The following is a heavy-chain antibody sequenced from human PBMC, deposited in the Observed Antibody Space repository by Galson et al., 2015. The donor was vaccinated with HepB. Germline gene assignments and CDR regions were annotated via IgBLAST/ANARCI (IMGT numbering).Heavy chain of an antibody. Sequence: QSGAEMKKPGESLKISCKGSGYSFTSYWIGWVRQMPGKGLEWMGIIYPGDSDTRYSPSFQGQVTISADKSISTAYLQWSSLKASDTAMYYCARQDSSGYLNYYYYYGMDVWGQGTTVTVSS. V-gene: IGHV5-51*01. D-gene: IGHD3-22*01. CDR2: IYPGDSDT. CDR1: GYSFTSYW. CDR3: ARQDSSGYLNYYYYYGMDV. J-gene: IGHJ6*02.